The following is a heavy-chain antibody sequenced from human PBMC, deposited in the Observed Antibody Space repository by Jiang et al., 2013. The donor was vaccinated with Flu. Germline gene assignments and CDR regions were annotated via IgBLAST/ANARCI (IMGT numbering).Heavy chain of an antibody. V-gene: IGHV5-51*01. Sequence: SGAEVKKPGESLKISCKASGFTFTLYWIGWVRQMPGKGLEWMGSIYPGDSDTRYSPSFQGQVTISADKSITTAYLQWSSLKASDTAMYYCVRRASGNYRGYYFDYWGQGILLTVSS. CDR3: VRRASGNYRGYYFDY. CDR1: GFTFTLYW. D-gene: IGHD1-26*01. CDR2: IYPGDSDT. J-gene: IGHJ4*02.